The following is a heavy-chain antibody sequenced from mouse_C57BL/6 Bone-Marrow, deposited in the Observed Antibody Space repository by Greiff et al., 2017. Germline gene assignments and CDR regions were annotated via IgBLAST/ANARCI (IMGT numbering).Heavy chain of an antibody. CDR2: IHPNSGGT. Sequence: QVQLQQPGAELVKPGASVKLSCKASGYTFTSYWMHWVKQRPGQGLEWIGMIHPNSGGTNYNEKFKSKATLTVDKSSSTAYMQLSSLTSEDSAVYYGARAYYRGFAYWGQGTLVTVSA. D-gene: IGHD2-12*01. J-gene: IGHJ3*01. CDR3: ARAYYRGFAY. V-gene: IGHV1-64*01. CDR1: GYTFTSYW.